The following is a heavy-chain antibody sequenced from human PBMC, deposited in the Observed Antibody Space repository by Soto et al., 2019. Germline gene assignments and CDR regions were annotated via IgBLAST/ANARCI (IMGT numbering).Heavy chain of an antibody. V-gene: IGHV3-23*01. CDR1: GFTFSSYA. CDR2: ISGSGGST. Sequence: GGSLRLSCAASGFTFSSYAMSWVRQAPGKGLEWVSAISGSGGSTYYADSVKGRFTISRDNSKNTLYLQMNSLRAEDTAVYYCAKDRYDFWSGYPPYNWFDPWGQGTLVTVSS. D-gene: IGHD3-3*01. J-gene: IGHJ5*02. CDR3: AKDRYDFWSGYPPYNWFDP.